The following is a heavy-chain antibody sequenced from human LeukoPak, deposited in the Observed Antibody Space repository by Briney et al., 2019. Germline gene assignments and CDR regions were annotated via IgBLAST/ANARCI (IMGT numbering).Heavy chain of an antibody. CDR1: GGSFSGYY. CDR2: IYHSGSA. D-gene: IGHD1-14*01. Sequence: PSETLSLTCAVYGGSFSGYYWSWIRQPPGKGLEWIGTIYHSGSAYHNPSLKSRLTISIDTSKNQFSLKLTSVTAADTALYFCARAPHTSPTDYYFDFWGPGTLVTVSS. J-gene: IGHJ4*02. V-gene: IGHV4-34*01. CDR3: ARAPHTSPTDYYFDF.